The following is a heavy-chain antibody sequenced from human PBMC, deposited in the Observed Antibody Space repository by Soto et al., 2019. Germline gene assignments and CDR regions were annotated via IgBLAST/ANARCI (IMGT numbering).Heavy chain of an antibody. D-gene: IGHD3-10*01. CDR2: IYYTGST. V-gene: IGHV4-31*03. CDR1: GGCIRSGGYY. CDR3: ARIEMASPK. Sequence: PLSLTCNDSGGCIRSGGYYWSWLRQSPGKGLEWIGHIYYTGSTFYSPSLKSRLTISLDTSKKQFSLDLRSVTAADTAMYYCARIEMASPKWGRGTLVIVSS. J-gene: IGHJ4*02.